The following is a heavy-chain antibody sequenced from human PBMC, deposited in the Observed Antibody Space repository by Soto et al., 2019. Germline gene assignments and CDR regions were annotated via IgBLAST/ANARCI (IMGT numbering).Heavy chain of an antibody. J-gene: IGHJ6*02. CDR2: IYYSGST. CDR1: GGSISSGDYY. V-gene: IGHV4-30-4*01. Sequence: SSETLSLTCTVSGGSISSGDYYWSWIRQPPGKGLEWIGYIYYSGSTYYNPSLKSRVTISVDTSKNQFSLKLSSVTAADTAVYYCARVGQLYYDFWSGRPYYYGMDVWGQGTTVTVSS. D-gene: IGHD3-3*01. CDR3: ARVGQLYYDFWSGRPYYYGMDV.